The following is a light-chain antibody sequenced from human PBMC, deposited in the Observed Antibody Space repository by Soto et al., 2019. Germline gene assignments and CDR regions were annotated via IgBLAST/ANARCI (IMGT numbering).Light chain of an antibody. Sequence: ELVLTQSPGTLSLSPGERATLSCRASQSISSSYLAWYQHKPGQAPRLLIYGASNRATGIPDRFSGSGSGTDFTLTISRLEPEDFAVYYCQLYGSSPPGYTFGQGTKLEIK. V-gene: IGKV3-20*01. CDR1: QSISSSY. CDR2: GAS. CDR3: QLYGSSPPGYT. J-gene: IGKJ2*01.